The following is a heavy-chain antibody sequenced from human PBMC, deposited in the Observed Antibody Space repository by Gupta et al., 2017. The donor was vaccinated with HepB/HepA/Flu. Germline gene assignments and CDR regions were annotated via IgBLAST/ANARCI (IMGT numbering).Heavy chain of an antibody. CDR1: GGSFSGYY. Sequence: QVQLQQWGAGLLKPSETLSLTCAVYGGSFSGYYWSWIRQPPGKGLEWIGEINHSGSTNYNPSLKSRVTISVDTSKNQFSLKLSSVTAADTAVYYCARAGRVYRYCSSTSCYGYNWFDPWGQGTLVTVSS. J-gene: IGHJ5*02. V-gene: IGHV4-34*01. D-gene: IGHD2-2*01. CDR3: ARAGRVYRYCSSTSCYGYNWFDP. CDR2: INHSGST.